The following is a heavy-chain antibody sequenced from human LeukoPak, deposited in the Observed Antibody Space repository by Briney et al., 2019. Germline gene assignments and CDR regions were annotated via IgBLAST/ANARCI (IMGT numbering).Heavy chain of an antibody. D-gene: IGHD6-13*01. V-gene: IGHV3-30*03. J-gene: IGHJ5*02. Sequence: GGSLRLSCAASGFTFSTYGMHWGRQAPGKGLEWVAVISYAGSNKYYADSVKGRFGISRDNVKNTLYLQMNSLRAEDTAVYFCAREQPGPWGQGTLVTVSS. CDR3: AREQPGP. CDR2: ISYAGSNK. CDR1: GFTFSTYG.